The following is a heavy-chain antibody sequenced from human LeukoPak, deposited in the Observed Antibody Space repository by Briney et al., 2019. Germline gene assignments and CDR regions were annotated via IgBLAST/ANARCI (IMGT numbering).Heavy chain of an antibody. CDR3: ARDRPRAV. CDR1: GFTFSAYA. J-gene: IGHJ6*02. V-gene: IGHV3-23*01. CDR2: TSGSGGTT. Sequence: QPGGSLRLSCEASGFTFSAYAMTWVRQAPGKGLEWVSVTSGSGGTTYYADSVKGRFTISRDNSKNTVYLQMNSLRAEDTAVYYCARDRPRAVWGQGTTVTVSS.